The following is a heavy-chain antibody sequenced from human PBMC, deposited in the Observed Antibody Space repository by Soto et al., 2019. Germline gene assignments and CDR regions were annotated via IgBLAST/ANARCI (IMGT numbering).Heavy chain of an antibody. Sequence: GGSLRLSCAASGFTFSSYSMNWVRQAPGKGLEWVSVISSSSSYIYYADSVKGRFTISRDNAKNSLYLQMNSLRVEDTAVYYCARAGDYAPYYYGMDVWGQGTTVTVSS. D-gene: IGHD4-17*01. CDR3: ARAGDYAPYYYGMDV. V-gene: IGHV3-21*01. CDR1: GFTFSSYS. CDR2: ISSSSSYI. J-gene: IGHJ6*02.